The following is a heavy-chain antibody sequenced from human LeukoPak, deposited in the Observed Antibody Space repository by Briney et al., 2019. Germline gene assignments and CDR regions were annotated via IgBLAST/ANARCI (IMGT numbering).Heavy chain of an antibody. J-gene: IGHJ4*02. CDR2: ISYDGSNK. D-gene: IGHD5-12*01. CDR3: AREPRIVATIRSFDY. CDR1: GFTFSSYA. Sequence: GGSPRLSCAASGFTFSSYAMHWVRQAPGKGLEWVAVISYDGSNKYYADSVKGRFTISRDNSKNTLYLQMNSLRAEDTAVYYCAREPRIVATIRSFDYWGQGTLVTVSS. V-gene: IGHV3-30-3*01.